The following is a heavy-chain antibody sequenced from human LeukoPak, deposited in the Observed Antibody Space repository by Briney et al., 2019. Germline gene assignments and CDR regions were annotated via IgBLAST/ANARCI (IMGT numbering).Heavy chain of an antibody. D-gene: IGHD3-3*01. CDR1: GFTFGSYS. V-gene: IGHV3-21*01. CDR3: ARDQLRNYDFWSGYYTGRYYGMDV. J-gene: IGHJ6*02. Sequence: PGGSLRLSCAASGFTFGSYSMNWVRQAPGKGLEWVSSISSSSSYIYYADSVKGRFTISRDNAKNSLYLQMNSLRAEDTAVYYCARDQLRNYDFWSGYYTGRYYGMDVWGQGTTVTVSS. CDR2: ISSSSSYI.